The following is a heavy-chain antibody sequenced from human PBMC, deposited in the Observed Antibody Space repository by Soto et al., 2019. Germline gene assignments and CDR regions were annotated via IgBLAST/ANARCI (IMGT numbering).Heavy chain of an antibody. D-gene: IGHD3-22*01. CDR3: ATGRVLTMGYYDSSGYYSPVDY. Sequence: SVKVSCKASGGPFSSYAISWERQAPGQGLEWIGGIIPIFGTANYAQNFQGRVTITADESTSTAYRELRSLRAEDTAVYYCATGRVLTMGYYDSSGYYSPVDYWGQGTLVTVSS. CDR1: GGPFSSYA. J-gene: IGHJ4*02. CDR2: IIPIFGTA. V-gene: IGHV1-69*13.